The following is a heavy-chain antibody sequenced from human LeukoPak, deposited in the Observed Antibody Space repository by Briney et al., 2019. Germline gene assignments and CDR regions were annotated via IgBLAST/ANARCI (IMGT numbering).Heavy chain of an antibody. CDR3: AKSYNGYESKPDY. D-gene: IGHD5-12*01. Sequence: GGSLRLSCAASGFTFSSYAMSWVRQAPGKGLEWVSSISNSGGRTFYTDPVKGRFTISRDNSKITLYLQMNSLRAEDTAVYYCAKSYNGYESKPDYWGQGTLVTVSS. CDR2: ISNSGGRT. CDR1: GFTFSSYA. V-gene: IGHV3-23*01. J-gene: IGHJ4*02.